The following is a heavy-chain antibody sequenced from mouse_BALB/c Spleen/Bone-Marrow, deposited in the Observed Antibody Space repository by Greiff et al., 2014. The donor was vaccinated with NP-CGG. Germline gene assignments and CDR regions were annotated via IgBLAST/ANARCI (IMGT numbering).Heavy chain of an antibody. V-gene: IGHV4-1*02. CDR1: GFDFNRYW. CDR3: TRNGYYGWSAY. Sequence: EVKVEESGGGLVQPGGSLKLSCAASGFDFNRYWMTWVRQAPGKGLEWIGEINPGSSTINYTPSLKDKFIISRDNAKNTLYLQMSKVRSEDTGLYYCTRNGYYGWSAYWGQGTLVTDSA. D-gene: IGHD2-3*01. J-gene: IGHJ3*01. CDR2: INPGSSTI.